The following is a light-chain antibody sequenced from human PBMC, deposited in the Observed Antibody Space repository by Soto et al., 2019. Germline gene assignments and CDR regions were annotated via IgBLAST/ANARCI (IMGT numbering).Light chain of an antibody. CDR2: AAS. Sequence: DIQMTQSPSSLSASVSARVTMTCRASQDISNDLVWYQQQPGKVPKLLIYAASSLHWGVPSRFSGSGSGTDFTLTISSLQPEDVGTYYCQRYDDAPLTFGGGTKVDIK. J-gene: IGKJ4*02. V-gene: IGKV1-27*01. CDR1: QDISND. CDR3: QRYDDAPLT.